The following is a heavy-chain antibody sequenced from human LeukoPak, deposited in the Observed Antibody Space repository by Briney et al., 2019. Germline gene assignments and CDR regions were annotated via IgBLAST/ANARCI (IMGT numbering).Heavy chain of an antibody. V-gene: IGHV3-74*01. J-gene: IGHJ4*02. Sequence: GGSLRLSCAASGFSSNSYWMHWARQAPGKGLVWVARINGDGSSINYADSVKGRFTISRDNAKNTLYLQMNSLRAEDTAVYYCAREPYSSGWYFSYYFDYWGQGTLVTVSS. CDR3: AREPYSSGWYFSYYFDY. CDR1: GFSSNSYW. D-gene: IGHD6-19*01. CDR2: INGDGSSI.